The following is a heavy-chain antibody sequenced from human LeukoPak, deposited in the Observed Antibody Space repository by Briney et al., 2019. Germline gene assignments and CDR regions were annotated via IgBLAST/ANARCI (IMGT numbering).Heavy chain of an antibody. V-gene: IGHV3-23*01. CDR3: ASPGQWDY. Sequence: PGGSLRLSCAASGFTFSSYAMSWVRQAPGKGLGWVSAISGSGGSTCYADSVKGRFTISRDNSRNTLYLQMNSLRAEDTAVYYCASPGQWDYWGQGTLVTVSS. CDR2: ISGSGGST. J-gene: IGHJ4*02. CDR1: GFTFSSYA. D-gene: IGHD6-19*01.